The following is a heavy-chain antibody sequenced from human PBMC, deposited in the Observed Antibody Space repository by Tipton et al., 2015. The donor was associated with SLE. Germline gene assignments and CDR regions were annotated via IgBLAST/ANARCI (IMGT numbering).Heavy chain of an antibody. CDR1: GFRFSSYW. Sequence: SLRLSCAASGFRFSSYWMTWVRQAPGKGLEWVANIKQDGYETDYVDSVKGRFTISRDNAKNSLYLQMNSLRAEDTAVYYCARDDYDGNPQQASAFDLWGQGTMVTVSS. J-gene: IGHJ3*01. D-gene: IGHD4-23*01. CDR2: IKQDGYET. V-gene: IGHV3-7*01. CDR3: ARDDYDGNPQQASAFDL.